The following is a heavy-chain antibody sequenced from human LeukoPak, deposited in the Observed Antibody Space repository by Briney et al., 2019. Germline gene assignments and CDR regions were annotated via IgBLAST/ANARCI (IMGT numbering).Heavy chain of an antibody. J-gene: IGHJ5*02. CDR2: IIPIFGTA. V-gene: IGHV1-69*13. Sequence: ASVKVSCKASGGTFSSYAISWVRQAPGQGLEWMGGIIPIFGTANYAQKFQGRVTITADESTSTAYMELSSLRSEDTAVYYCARQVYDFWSGSPNWFDPWGQGTLVTVSS. CDR3: ARQVYDFWSGSPNWFDP. CDR1: GGTFSSYA. D-gene: IGHD3-3*01.